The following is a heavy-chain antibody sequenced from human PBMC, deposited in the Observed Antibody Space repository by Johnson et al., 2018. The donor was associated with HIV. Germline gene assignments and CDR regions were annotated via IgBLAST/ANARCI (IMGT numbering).Heavy chain of an antibody. J-gene: IGHJ3*02. CDR1: GFTFSSYW. D-gene: IGHD5-18*01. CDR2: IKQDGSEK. CDR3: AKVMHGYSYCYMNHDAFDI. Sequence: EVQLVESGGGLVQPGGSLRLSCAASGFTFSSYWMSWVRQAPGKGLEWVANIKQDGSEKYYVDSVKGRFTISRDNAKNSLYLQMNSLRAEDTAFYYCAKVMHGYSYCYMNHDAFDIWGQGTMVTVSS. V-gene: IGHV3-7*03.